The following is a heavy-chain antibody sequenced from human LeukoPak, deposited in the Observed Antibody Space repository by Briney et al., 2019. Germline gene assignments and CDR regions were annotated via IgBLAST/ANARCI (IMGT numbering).Heavy chain of an antibody. CDR1: GFTFSTYS. Sequence: GGSLRLSCAASGFTFSTYSINWLRLAPGKGLEWVSSISPDSNYKYYVDSVKGRFTISRDNAKSSLYLQMNSLRAEDTAVYYCARGRDCGGDCYSPIDYWGQGTLVTVSS. CDR3: ARGRDCGGDCYSPIDY. J-gene: IGHJ4*02. D-gene: IGHD2-21*02. V-gene: IGHV3-21*01. CDR2: ISPDSNYK.